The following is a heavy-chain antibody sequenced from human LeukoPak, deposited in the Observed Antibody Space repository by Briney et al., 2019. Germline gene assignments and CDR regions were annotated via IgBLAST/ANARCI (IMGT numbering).Heavy chain of an antibody. CDR2: ISSSGSTI. J-gene: IGHJ4*02. V-gene: IGHV3-11*01. Sequence: GGSLRLSCAASGFTFSDYYMSWIRQAPGKGLEGVSYISSSGSTIYYADSVKGRSTISRDNAKNSLYLQMNSLRAEDTAVYYCARAGSSGYLNFDYWGQGTLVTVSS. CDR3: ARAGSSGYLNFDY. CDR1: GFTFSDYY. D-gene: IGHD3-22*01.